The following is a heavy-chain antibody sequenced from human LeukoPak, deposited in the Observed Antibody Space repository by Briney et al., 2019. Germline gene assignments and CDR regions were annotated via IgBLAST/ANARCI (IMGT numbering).Heavy chain of an antibody. CDR3: ARDRLDVYSFGMRSFDY. CDR2: INPNSGGT. Sequence: PGASVKVSCKASGYTFTGYYMHWVRQAPGQGLEWMGWINPNSGGTNYAQKFQGRVTMTRDTSISTAYMELSRLRSDDTAVYYCARDRLDVYSFGMRSFDYWGQGTLVTVSS. D-gene: IGHD3-16*01. J-gene: IGHJ4*02. CDR1: GYTFTGYY. V-gene: IGHV1-2*02.